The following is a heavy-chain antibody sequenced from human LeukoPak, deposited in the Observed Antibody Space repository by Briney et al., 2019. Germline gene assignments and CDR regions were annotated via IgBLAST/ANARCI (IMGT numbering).Heavy chain of an antibody. CDR1: GYSFTSYW. D-gene: IGHD3-3*02. V-gene: IGHV5-51*01. CDR3: ARRPRRISLSLDNWFDP. CDR2: IYPGGSDT. J-gene: IGHJ5*02. Sequence: GESLKISCKGSGYSFTSYWIGWVRQMPGKGLEWMGIIYPGGSDTRYSPSFQGQVTISADKSISTAYLQWSSLKASDTAMYYCARRPRRISLSLDNWFDPWGQGTLVTVSS.